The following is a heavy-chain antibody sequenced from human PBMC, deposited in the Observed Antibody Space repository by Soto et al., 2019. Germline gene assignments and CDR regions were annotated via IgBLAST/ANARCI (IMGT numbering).Heavy chain of an antibody. CDR1: GFTVSSYA. CDR2: ISYDGSNK. Sequence: QVQLVESEGGVVQPGRSLRLSCAASGFTVSSYAMHWVRQAPGKGLEWVAVISYDGSNKYYADSVKGRFTISRDNSKNTLYLQMNSLRAEDTAVYYCARDQGEWELDAFDIWGQGTMVTVSS. D-gene: IGHD1-26*01. J-gene: IGHJ3*02. V-gene: IGHV3-30-3*01. CDR3: ARDQGEWELDAFDI.